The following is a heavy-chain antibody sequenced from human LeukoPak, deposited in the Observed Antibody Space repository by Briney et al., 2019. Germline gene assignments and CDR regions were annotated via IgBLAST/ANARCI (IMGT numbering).Heavy chain of an antibody. D-gene: IGHD3-22*01. V-gene: IGHV1-8*03. Sequence: ASVKVSCKASGYTFTGYYIHWVRQAPGQGLEWMGWMNPSSGNTGYAQKFQGRVTITRNTSISTAYMELSSLRSDDTAVYYCARAGVWDYSDSSGYHNAAFDIWGQGTMVTVSS. J-gene: IGHJ3*02. CDR1: GYTFTGYY. CDR3: ARAGVWDYSDSSGYHNAAFDI. CDR2: MNPSSGNT.